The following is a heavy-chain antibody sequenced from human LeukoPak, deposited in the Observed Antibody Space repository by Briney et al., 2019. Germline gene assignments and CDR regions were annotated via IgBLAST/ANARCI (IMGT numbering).Heavy chain of an antibody. CDR3: AKDRQVGAYYYGSGRDGLDV. CDR1: GFTFSSYW. Sequence: GGSLRLSCAASGFTFSSYWMSWVRQAPGKGLEWVANIKQDGSEKYYVDSVKGRFTISRDNAKNSLYLQMNSLRAEDTAVYYCAKDRQVGAYYYGSGRDGLDVWGQGTTVTVSS. CDR2: IKQDGSEK. D-gene: IGHD3-10*01. J-gene: IGHJ6*02. V-gene: IGHV3-7*01.